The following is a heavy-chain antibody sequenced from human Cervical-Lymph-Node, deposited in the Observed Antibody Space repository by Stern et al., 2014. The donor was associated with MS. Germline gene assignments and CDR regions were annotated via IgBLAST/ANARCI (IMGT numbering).Heavy chain of an antibody. CDR1: GYLFTTYY. J-gene: IGHJ4*02. V-gene: IGHV1-46*01. CDR2: INPDGGGT. D-gene: IGHD2-21*01. Sequence: VQVEESGAEVREPGASVTLYWANSGYLFTTYYIHWVRQAPGQGLEWVGLINPDGGGTAYAQRFQGRVPVTRDTSTSTVYMTLSSLKSDDTGVFYCTIPNPAFEYWGQGTPVAVSS. CDR3: TIPNPAFEY.